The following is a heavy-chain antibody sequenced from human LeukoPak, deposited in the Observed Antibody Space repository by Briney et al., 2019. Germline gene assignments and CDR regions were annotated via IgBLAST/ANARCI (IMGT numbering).Heavy chain of an antibody. J-gene: IGHJ6*02. CDR2: IYYSGST. D-gene: IGHD6-13*01. CDR1: GGSISIFY. Sequence: AETLSLTCTASGGSISIFYWSWIRQPPGKGLEWIGYIYYSGSTNYNPSLKSRVTISVDTSKNQFSLKLSSVTAADTAVYYCARVGDSSSWYYGMDVWGQGTTVTVSS. V-gene: IGHV4-59*01. CDR3: ARVGDSSSWYYGMDV.